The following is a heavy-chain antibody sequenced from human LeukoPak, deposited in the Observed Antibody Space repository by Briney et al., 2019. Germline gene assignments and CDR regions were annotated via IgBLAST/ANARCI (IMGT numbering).Heavy chain of an antibody. D-gene: IGHD6-13*01. V-gene: IGHV4-30-4*01. CDR3: ARGNDRAAGRNFDY. Sequence: PSETLSLTSTVSGGSISSGDYYWGWIRQPPGKGLEWIGYIYYSGSTYYNPSLKSRVTISVDTSKNQFSLKLSSVTAAATAVYYCARGNDRAAGRNFDYWGQGTLVTVSS. CDR1: GGSISSGDYY. CDR2: IYYSGST. J-gene: IGHJ4*02.